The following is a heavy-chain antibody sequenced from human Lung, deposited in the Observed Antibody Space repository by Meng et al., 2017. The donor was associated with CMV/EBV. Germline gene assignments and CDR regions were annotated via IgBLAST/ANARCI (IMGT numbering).Heavy chain of an antibody. V-gene: IGHV4-39*01. D-gene: IGHD6-19*01. CDR1: GGSISSSSHY. Sequence: SXTLSLXCTVSGGSISSSSHYWGWIRQPPGKGLEWIATIYYNGGTSYNPSLKSRVTISLDTSKNQFSLKLNSVTAADTAVYYCATTSSGWFNYFDSWGQGXLVTVSS. CDR2: IYYNGGT. J-gene: IGHJ4*02. CDR3: ATTSSGWFNYFDS.